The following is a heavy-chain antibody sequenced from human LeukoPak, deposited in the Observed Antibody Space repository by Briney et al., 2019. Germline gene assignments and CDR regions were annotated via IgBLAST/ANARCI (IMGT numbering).Heavy chain of an antibody. V-gene: IGHV3-64*01. CDR1: GFTFSTYA. J-gene: IGHJ4*02. CDR3: ARGRYYDSSGYYHFDF. CDR2: ISSNGGST. D-gene: IGHD3-22*01. Sequence: GGSLRLSCAASGFTFSTYAMNWVRQAPGKGLEYVSAISSNGGSTYYANSVKGRFTISRDNSKNTLYLQMVSLRAEDMAVYYCARGRYYDSSGYYHFDFWGQGTLVTVSS.